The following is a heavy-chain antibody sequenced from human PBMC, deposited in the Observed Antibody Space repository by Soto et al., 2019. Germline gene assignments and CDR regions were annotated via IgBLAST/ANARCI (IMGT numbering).Heavy chain of an antibody. D-gene: IGHD6-13*01. J-gene: IGHJ6*02. Sequence: GGSLRLSCGASGFTFRTYWLSWVRQVPGKGLEWVANINQDGSEKNYVDSVKGRFTISRDNAKNSLYLQMSSLRAEDTALYYCARDGSTSWYSYDHHGLAVWGQGTTVTVSS. CDR1: GFTFRTYW. CDR2: INQDGSEK. CDR3: ARDGSTSWYSYDHHGLAV. V-gene: IGHV3-7*05.